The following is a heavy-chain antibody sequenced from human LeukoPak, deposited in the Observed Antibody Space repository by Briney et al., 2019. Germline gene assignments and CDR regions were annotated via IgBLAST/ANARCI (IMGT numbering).Heavy chain of an antibody. CDR3: AKGSKGTYDY. CDR2: IIGNGDST. CDR1: GFTFSNYV. Sequence: PGGSLRLSCVASGFTFSNYVMAWVRQAPGKGLEYVSSIIGNGDSTYYADSVKRRFTISRDNSKNTLYLQMNSLRAEDTAIYYCAKGSKGTYDYWGQGTLATVSS. V-gene: IGHV3-23*01. J-gene: IGHJ4*02.